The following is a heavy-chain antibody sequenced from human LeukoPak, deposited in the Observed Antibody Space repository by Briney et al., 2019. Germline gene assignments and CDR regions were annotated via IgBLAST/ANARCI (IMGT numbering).Heavy chain of an antibody. J-gene: IGHJ4*02. CDR1: GGSISSYY. CDR3: AREARPHYYDSSGYYLHSPFDY. Sequence: SETLSLTCTVSGGSISSYYWSWIRQPPGKELEWIGYIYYSGSTNYNPSLKSRVTISVDTSKNQFSLKLSSVTAADTAVYYCAREARPHYYDSSGYYLHSPFDYWGQGTLVTVSS. CDR2: IYYSGST. V-gene: IGHV4-59*01. D-gene: IGHD3-22*01.